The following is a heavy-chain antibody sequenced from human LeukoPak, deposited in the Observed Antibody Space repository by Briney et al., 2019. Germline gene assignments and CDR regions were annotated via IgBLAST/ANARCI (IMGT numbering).Heavy chain of an antibody. Sequence: PGGSLRLSCAASGFTFSSYAMHWVRQAPGKGLEWVAVISYDGSNKYYADSVKGRFTISRDNSKNTLYLQMNSLRAEDTAVYYCAREGGISDCWGQGTLVTVSS. J-gene: IGHJ4*02. CDR3: AREGGISDC. CDR1: GFTFSSYA. V-gene: IGHV3-30-3*01. CDR2: ISYDGSNK. D-gene: IGHD3-10*01.